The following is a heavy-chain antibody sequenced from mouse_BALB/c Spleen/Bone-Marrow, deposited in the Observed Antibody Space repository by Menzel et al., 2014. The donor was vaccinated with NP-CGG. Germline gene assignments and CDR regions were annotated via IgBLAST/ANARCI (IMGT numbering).Heavy chain of an antibody. CDR1: GYTFTSYW. Sequence: AQLQQSGAELAKPGASVKMSCKASGYTFTSYWMHWVRQRSGQGLEWIGYINPSTGYTEYNQKFKDKATLTADKSSSTAYMQLSSLTSEDSAVYYCTRSAPWDGFAYWGQGTLVTVSA. J-gene: IGHJ3*01. CDR3: TRSAPWDGFAY. D-gene: IGHD4-1*01. V-gene: IGHV1-7*01. CDR2: INPSTGYT.